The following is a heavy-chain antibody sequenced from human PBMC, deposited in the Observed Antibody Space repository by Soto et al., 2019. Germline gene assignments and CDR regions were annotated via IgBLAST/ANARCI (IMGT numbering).Heavy chain of an antibody. D-gene: IGHD2-8*01. CDR2: IYYRGST. CDR1: GGSISSGGYY. Sequence: QVQLQESGPGLVKPSQTLSLTCTVSGGSISSGGYYWSWIRQHPGQGLEWIGYIYYRGSTYYNPSLKSRVTISVDTSKNQFSLKLSSVTAADTAVYYCARVELGYCTNGVCHGWFDPWGQGTLVTVSS. CDR3: ARVELGYCTNGVCHGWFDP. J-gene: IGHJ5*02. V-gene: IGHV4-31*03.